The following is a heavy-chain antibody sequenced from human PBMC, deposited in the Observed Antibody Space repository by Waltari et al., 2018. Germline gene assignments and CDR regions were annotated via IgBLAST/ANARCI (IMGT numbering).Heavy chain of an antibody. CDR1: GGSFSGYY. CDR3: ARRGNYYGSGSYSGLDY. Sequence: QVQLQQWGAGLLKPSETLSLTCAVYGGSFSGYYWSWIRQPPGKGLEWIGEINHRGSTNYNPSLKSRVTISVDTSKNQFSLKLSSVTAADTAVYYCARRGNYYGSGSYSGLDYWGQGTLVTVSS. D-gene: IGHD3-10*01. V-gene: IGHV4-34*01. J-gene: IGHJ4*02. CDR2: INHRGST.